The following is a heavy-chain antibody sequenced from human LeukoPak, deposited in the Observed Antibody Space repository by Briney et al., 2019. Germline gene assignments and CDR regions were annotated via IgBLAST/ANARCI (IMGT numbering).Heavy chain of an antibody. J-gene: IGHJ5*02. CDR2: INPSGGST. Sequence: ASVKVSCKASGGTFSSYAISWVRQAPGQGLEWMGIINPSGGSTSYAQKFQGRVTMTRDTSTSTVYMELSSLRSEDTAVYYCARLGKLLWFGELTSPLNWFDPWGQGTLVTVSS. D-gene: IGHD3-10*01. V-gene: IGHV1-46*01. CDR1: GGTFSSYA. CDR3: ARLGKLLWFGELTSPLNWFDP.